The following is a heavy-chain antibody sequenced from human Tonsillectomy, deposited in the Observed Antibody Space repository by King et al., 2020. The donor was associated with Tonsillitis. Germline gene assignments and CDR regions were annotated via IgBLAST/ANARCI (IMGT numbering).Heavy chain of an antibody. CDR3: ARVYTAFDI. V-gene: IGHV4-34*01. Sequence: VQLQQWGAGLLKPSETLSLNCAVYGGSFSGYYWSWIRQPPGKGLEWIGEINHSGSTNYNPSLKSRVTISVDTSKNQFSLKLSSVTAADTAVYYCARVYTAFDIWGQGTMVTVSS. D-gene: IGHD3-16*01. CDR1: GGSFSGYY. CDR2: INHSGST. J-gene: IGHJ3*02.